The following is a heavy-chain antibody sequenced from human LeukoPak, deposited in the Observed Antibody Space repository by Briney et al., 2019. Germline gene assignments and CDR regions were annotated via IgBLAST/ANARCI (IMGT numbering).Heavy chain of an antibody. J-gene: IGHJ3*02. CDR3: ARRRRGYSGYEDAFDI. V-gene: IGHV4-59*08. D-gene: IGHD5-12*01. CDR1: GGSISSYY. Sequence: SETLSLTCTVSGGSISSYYWSWIRQPPGKGLEWIGYIYNRGSTNYNPSLKSRVTISVDTSKNQFSLKLSSVTAADTAVYYCARRRRGYSGYEDAFDIWGEGTMVTVSS. CDR2: IYNRGST.